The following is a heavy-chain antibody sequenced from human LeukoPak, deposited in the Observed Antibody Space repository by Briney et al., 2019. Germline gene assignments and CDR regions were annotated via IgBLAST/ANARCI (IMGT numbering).Heavy chain of an antibody. CDR2: ICYSGST. Sequence: SETLSLTCTVSGGSISSYYWSWIRQPPGKGLEWIGYICYSGSTNYNPSLKSRVTISVDTSKNQFSLKLSSVTAADTAVYYCARSGVGATSFDYWGQGTLVTVSS. CDR3: ARSGVGATSFDY. V-gene: IGHV4-59*01. J-gene: IGHJ4*02. CDR1: GGSISSYY. D-gene: IGHD1-26*01.